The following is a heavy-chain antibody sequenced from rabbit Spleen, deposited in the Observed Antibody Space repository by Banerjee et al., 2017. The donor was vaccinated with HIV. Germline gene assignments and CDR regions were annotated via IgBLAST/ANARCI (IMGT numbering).Heavy chain of an antibody. Sequence: QEQLEESGGDLVQPEGSLTLTCKASGFSFSGTAWIYWVRQAPGKGLEWIGCIYSYSNTYIHYASWAKGRFTISKTSSTTVTLQMTSLTAADTATYFCARGANSDGYGLDLWGPGTLVTVS. CDR2: IYSYSNTYI. J-gene: IGHJ4*01. CDR3: ARGANSDGYGLDL. V-gene: IGHV1S45*01. D-gene: IGHD6-1*01. CDR1: GFSFSGTAW.